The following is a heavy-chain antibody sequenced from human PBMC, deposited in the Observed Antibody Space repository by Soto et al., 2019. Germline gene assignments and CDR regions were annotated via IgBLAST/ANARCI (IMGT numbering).Heavy chain of an antibody. CDR3: AIAVPKSSGYPLGGGNWFDP. CDR2: IYHSGST. Sequence: SETLSLTCAVSGGSISSSNWWSWVRQPPGKGLEWIGEIYHSGSTNYNPSLKSRVTISVDKSKNQFSLKLSSVTAADTAVYYCAIAVPKSSGYPLGGGNWFDPWGQGTLVTVSS. V-gene: IGHV4-4*02. D-gene: IGHD3-22*01. J-gene: IGHJ5*02. CDR1: GGSISSSNW.